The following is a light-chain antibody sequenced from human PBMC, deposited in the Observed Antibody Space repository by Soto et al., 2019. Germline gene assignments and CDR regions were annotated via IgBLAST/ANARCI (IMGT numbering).Light chain of an antibody. V-gene: IGKV3D-20*02. CDR1: QSVSSSY. Sequence: EIVLTQSPGTLSLSPGERATLSCRASQSVSSSYLARYQQKPGQAPRLLIYGASTRATGIPDRFSGSGSGTDFTLTISRLDPEDFAVYYCQQRSNWPPITFGQGTRWRL. CDR2: GAS. CDR3: QQRSNWPPIT. J-gene: IGKJ5*01.